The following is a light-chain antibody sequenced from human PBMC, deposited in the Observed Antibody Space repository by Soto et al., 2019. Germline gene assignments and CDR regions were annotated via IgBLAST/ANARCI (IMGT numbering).Light chain of an antibody. CDR2: TLS. J-gene: IGKJ5*01. CDR3: MQRIEFPPLIT. V-gene: IGKV2-40*01. Sequence: DIVMTQTRLSLPVTPGEPDSICCRSSHSLLDSDDGNNYLDWYLQKPGQSPQLLIYTLSYRASGVPDRVSGSRSGTDLTMKTSRVEAEGIRVYYCMQRIEFPPLITFGQGTRLEIK. CDR1: HSLLDSDDGNNY.